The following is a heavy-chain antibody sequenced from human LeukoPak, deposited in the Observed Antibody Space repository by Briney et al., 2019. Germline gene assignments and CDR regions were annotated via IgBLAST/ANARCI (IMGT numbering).Heavy chain of an antibody. Sequence: VGSLRLSCVASGFAFDDYGMNWVRQAPGKGLEWVSGINWNGGSTAYADSVKGRFTISRDNAKNSLYLQMNSLGAEDTALYFCASLLLTTSYWGQGTLVTVSS. CDR2: INWNGGST. D-gene: IGHD2/OR15-2a*01. V-gene: IGHV3-20*04. CDR3: ASLLLTTSY. J-gene: IGHJ4*02. CDR1: GFAFDDYG.